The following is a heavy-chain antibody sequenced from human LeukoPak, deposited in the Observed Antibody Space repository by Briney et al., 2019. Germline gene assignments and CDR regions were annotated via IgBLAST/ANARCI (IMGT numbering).Heavy chain of an antibody. CDR2: ISSSDGST. CDR3: AREERGLAIDY. Sequence: GGSLRLSCAASGYTFRSYAMHWVRQAPGKGLEYVSAISSSDGSTYYANSVKGRFTISRDNSKNTLYLQMGSLRVEDMAVYYCAREERGLAIDYWGQGTLVTVSS. J-gene: IGHJ4*02. D-gene: IGHD3/OR15-3a*01. CDR1: GYTFRSYA. V-gene: IGHV3-64*01.